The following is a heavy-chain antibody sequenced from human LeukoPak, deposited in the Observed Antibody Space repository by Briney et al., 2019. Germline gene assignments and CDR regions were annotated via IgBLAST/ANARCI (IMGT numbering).Heavy chain of an antibody. CDR1: GFTFSSYW. CDR2: ISYDGSNK. Sequence: PGGSLRLSCAASGFTFSSYWMSWVRQAPGKGLEWVAVISYDGSNKYYADSVMGRFTISRDNSKNTLYLQMNSLRAEDTAVYYCARDAWDYFDYWGQGTLVTVSS. D-gene: IGHD7-27*01. J-gene: IGHJ4*02. CDR3: ARDAWDYFDY. V-gene: IGHV3-30*03.